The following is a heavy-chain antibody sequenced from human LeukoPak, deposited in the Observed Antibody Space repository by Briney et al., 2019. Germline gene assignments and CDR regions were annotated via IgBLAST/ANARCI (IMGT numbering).Heavy chain of an antibody. V-gene: IGHV5-51*01. Sequence: GESLKISCKGSGYSFTSYWIGWVRQMPGKGLEWMGIIFPGDSDTRYSPSFQGQVTISADKSITTAYLQWRSLKASDTAMYYCARYVGGYGDHARANDYWGQGTLVTVSS. CDR1: GYSFTSYW. CDR2: IFPGDSDT. CDR3: ARYVGGYGDHARANDY. D-gene: IGHD4-17*01. J-gene: IGHJ4*02.